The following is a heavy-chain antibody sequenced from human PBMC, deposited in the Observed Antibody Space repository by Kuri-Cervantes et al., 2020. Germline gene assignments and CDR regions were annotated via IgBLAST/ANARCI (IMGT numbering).Heavy chain of an antibody. D-gene: IGHD3-10*01. Sequence: GGSLRLSCAASGFTFSSYAMHWVRQAPGKGLEWVAVISYDGSNKYYADSVKGRFTISRDNSKNTLYLQMNSLRAEDTAVYYCARESYGSGSPTNYWGQGTLVTVSS. CDR1: GFTFSSYA. CDR3: ARESYGSGSPTNY. CDR2: ISYDGSNK. V-gene: IGHV3-30-3*01. J-gene: IGHJ4*02.